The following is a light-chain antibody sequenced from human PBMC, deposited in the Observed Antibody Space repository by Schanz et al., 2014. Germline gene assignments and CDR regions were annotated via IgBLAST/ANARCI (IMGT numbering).Light chain of an antibody. J-gene: IGKJ2*02. CDR1: QTVSSTS. CDR2: GAS. V-gene: IGKV3-20*01. CDR3: QQYGSSPCT. Sequence: DILVTQSPGPLSVSPGERATLSCRASQTVSSTSLAWYQQKPGQAPRLLIYGASNRATGIPDRFSGSGSGTDFTLTISRLEPEDFAVYYCQQYGSSPCTFGQGTKLEIK.